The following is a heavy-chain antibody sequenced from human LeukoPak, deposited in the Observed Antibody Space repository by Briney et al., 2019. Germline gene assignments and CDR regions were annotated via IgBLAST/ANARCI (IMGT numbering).Heavy chain of an antibody. D-gene: IGHD5-18*01. J-gene: IGHJ4*02. CDR3: AREYTAMVPAYFAY. CDR2: ISGSGGST. CDR1: GFTFSIYG. V-gene: IGHV3-23*01. Sequence: GGSLRLSCAVSGFTFSIYGMSWVRQAPGKGLEWVSAISGSGGSTYYADSVKGRFTISRDNSKNTLYLQMNSLRAEDTALYYCAREYTAMVPAYFAYWGKGALVTVSS.